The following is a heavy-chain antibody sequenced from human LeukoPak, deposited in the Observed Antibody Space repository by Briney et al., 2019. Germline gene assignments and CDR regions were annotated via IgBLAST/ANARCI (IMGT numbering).Heavy chain of an antibody. V-gene: IGHV3-64*01. J-gene: IGHJ6*02. D-gene: IGHD2-2*01. CDR2: ISSNGGST. CDR3: AGGCSSTSCSGGYYYYYGMDV. Sequence: GGSLRLSCAASGFTFSSYAMRWVRQAPGKGLEYVSAISSNGGSTYYANSVKGRFTISRDNSKNTLYLQMGSLRAEDMAVYYCAGGCSSTSCSGGYYYYYGMDVWGQGTTVTVSS. CDR1: GFTFSSYA.